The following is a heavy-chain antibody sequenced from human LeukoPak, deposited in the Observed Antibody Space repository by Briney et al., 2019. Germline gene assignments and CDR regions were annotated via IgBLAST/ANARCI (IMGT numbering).Heavy chain of an antibody. Sequence: GGSLRLSCAASGFTFSNYGMHWVRQAPGKGLEWVAVIWDDGSNEYYADSVKGRFTISRDNAKNSLYLQMNSLRAEDTAVYYCARLYSIGMDVWGQGTTVTVSS. CDR2: IWDDGSNE. V-gene: IGHV3-33*01. CDR3: ARLYSIGMDV. D-gene: IGHD2-15*01. CDR1: GFTFSNYG. J-gene: IGHJ6*02.